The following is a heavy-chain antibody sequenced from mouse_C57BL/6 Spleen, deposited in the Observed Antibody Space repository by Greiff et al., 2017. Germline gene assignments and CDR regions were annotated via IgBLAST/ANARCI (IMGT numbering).Heavy chain of an antibody. CDR1: GYTFTSYW. J-gene: IGHJ2*01. CDR2: IDPSDSET. V-gene: IGHV1-52*01. Sequence: VQLQQPGAELVKPGSSVKLSCKASGYTFTSYWMHWVKQRPIQGLEWIGNIDPSDSETHYNQKFKDKATLTVDKSSSTAYMQLSSLTSEDSAVYYCARWVTTGVDYWGQGTTLTVSS. CDR3: ARWVTTGVDY. D-gene: IGHD2-2*01.